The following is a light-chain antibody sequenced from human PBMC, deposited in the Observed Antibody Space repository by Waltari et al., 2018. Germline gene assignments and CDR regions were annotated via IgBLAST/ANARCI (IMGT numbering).Light chain of an antibody. V-gene: IGKV1-5*03. CDR2: EAS. CDR3: QQYNSYPWT. Sequence: DIQMTQAPSTLSPSVGDRVTITCRASQSIATWLAWYQQKPGKAPNLLIYEASSLGSGVPSRFSGSGSGTEFTLTISSLQPDDFATDYCQQYNSYPWTFGQGTKVEIK. CDR1: QSIATW. J-gene: IGKJ1*01.